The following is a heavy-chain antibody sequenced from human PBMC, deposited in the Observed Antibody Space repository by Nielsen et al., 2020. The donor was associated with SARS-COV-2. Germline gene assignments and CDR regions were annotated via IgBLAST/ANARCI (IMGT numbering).Heavy chain of an antibody. V-gene: IGHV1-18*04. CDR2: ISAYNGNT. CDR1: GYTFTSYG. J-gene: IGHJ6*02. CDR3: ARDDTVTMYYYSYYGMDV. D-gene: IGHD4-17*01. Sequence: ASVKVSCKASGYTFTSYGISWVRQAPGQGLEWMGWISAYNGNTNYAQKLQGRVTMTTDTSTSTASMELKSLTSDDTAVYYCARDDTVTMYYYSYYGMDVWGQGTTVTVSS.